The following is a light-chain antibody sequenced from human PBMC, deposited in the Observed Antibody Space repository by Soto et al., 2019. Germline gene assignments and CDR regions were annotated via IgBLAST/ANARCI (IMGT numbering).Light chain of an antibody. CDR3: QQYNSYSWT. J-gene: IGKJ1*01. CDR1: QSISSW. V-gene: IGKV1-5*01. CDR2: DAS. Sequence: DIQMSQTPSTLSASVGDRGTITCRASQSISSWLAWYQQKPGKAPKLLIYDASSLESGVPSRFSGSGSGTEFTLTISSLQPDDFATYYCQQYNSYSWTFGQGTNVEIK.